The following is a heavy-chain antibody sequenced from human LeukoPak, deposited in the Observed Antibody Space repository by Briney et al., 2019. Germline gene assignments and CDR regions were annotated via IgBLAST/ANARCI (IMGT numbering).Heavy chain of an antibody. CDR3: ARSRPRRDGYNCSDY. Sequence: RASVKVSCKVSGYTLTELSMHWVRQAPGKGLEWMGGFDPEDGETIYAQKFQGRVTMTEDTSTDTAYMELSSLRSEDTAVYYCARSRPRRDGYNCSDYWGQGTLVTVSS. D-gene: IGHD5-12*01. CDR1: GYTLTELS. J-gene: IGHJ4*02. CDR2: FDPEDGET. V-gene: IGHV1-24*01.